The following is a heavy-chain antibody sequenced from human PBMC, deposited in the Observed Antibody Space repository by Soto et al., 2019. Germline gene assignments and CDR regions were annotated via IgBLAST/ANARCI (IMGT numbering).Heavy chain of an antibody. Sequence: QVQLVQSGAEVKRPGASVTVSCKASGYSFTNDDISWVRRATGQGLEWMGWMSRKTGNTGFAQKFQGRVTMTRNTSITTAYMELTSLRSDDTAVYYCTRWLGYSAGSDVWGQGTTVTVSS. J-gene: IGHJ6*02. CDR1: GYSFTNDD. CDR2: MSRKTGNT. V-gene: IGHV1-8*02. CDR3: TRWLGYSAGSDV. D-gene: IGHD5-18*01.